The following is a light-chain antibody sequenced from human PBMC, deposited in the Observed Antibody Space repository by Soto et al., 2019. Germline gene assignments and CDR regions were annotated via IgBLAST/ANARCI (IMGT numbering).Light chain of an antibody. CDR2: GAS. J-gene: IGKJ1*01. CDR3: QQYNNWPRT. CDR1: QSVSSN. Sequence: EIVMTQSPGTLSVSPGERATLSCRASQSVSSNLAWYQQKPGQAPRLLIYGASTRATGTPARFSGSGSGTEFTLTISSLQSEDFAVYYCQQYNNWPRTFGQGTKVEIK. V-gene: IGKV3-15*01.